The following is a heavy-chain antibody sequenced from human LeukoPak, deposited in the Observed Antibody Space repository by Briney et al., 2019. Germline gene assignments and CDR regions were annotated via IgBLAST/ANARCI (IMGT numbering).Heavy chain of an antibody. CDR3: TRGEEGYYFDV. Sequence: PGESLRLSCVASGFTFSTYGIHWVRQAPGKGLQWVAVVSYDGSDQYYAKSVKGRFTISRDNSRNTVYLQMSSLRVDDTAVYYCTRGEEGYYFDVWGRGTPVTVSS. CDR1: GFTFSTYG. J-gene: IGHJ2*01. D-gene: IGHD2-15*01. V-gene: IGHV3-33*01. CDR2: VSYDGSDQ.